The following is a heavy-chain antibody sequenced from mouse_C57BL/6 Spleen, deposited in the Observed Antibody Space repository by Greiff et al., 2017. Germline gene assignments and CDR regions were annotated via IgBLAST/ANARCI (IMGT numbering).Heavy chain of an antibody. CDR2: IWSGGST. V-gene: IGHV2-2*01. D-gene: IGHD2-1*01. J-gene: IGHJ4*01. Sequence: QVQLKESGPGLVQPSQSLSITCTVSGFSLTSYGVHWVRQSPGKGLEWLGVIWSGGSTDYNAAFISRLSISKDNSKSQVFFKMNSLQADDTAIYYCARNTLYGNYYAMDYWGQGTSVTVSS. CDR3: ARNTLYGNYYAMDY. CDR1: GFSLTSYG.